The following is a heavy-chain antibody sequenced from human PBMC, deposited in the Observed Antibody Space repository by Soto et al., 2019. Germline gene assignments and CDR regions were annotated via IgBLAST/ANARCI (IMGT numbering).Heavy chain of an antibody. CDR3: ATQGPYYYNGMDV. Sequence: ASVKVSCKASGYTFTSYAMHWVRQAPGQRLEWMGWVNAGNGNTKYSQKFQVRVTITKDTSATTAYMELSSLRSEDTAVYYCATQGPYYYNGMDVWGQGTTVTVSS. V-gene: IGHV1-3*01. CDR2: VNAGNGNT. CDR1: GYTFTSYA. J-gene: IGHJ6*02.